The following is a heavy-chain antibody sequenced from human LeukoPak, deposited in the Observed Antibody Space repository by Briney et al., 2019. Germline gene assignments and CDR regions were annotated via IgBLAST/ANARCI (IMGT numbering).Heavy chain of an antibody. V-gene: IGHV4-59*01. CDR3: ARTPRWGCSGGSCYLDY. J-gene: IGHJ4*02. CDR1: NYSISISYC. D-gene: IGHD2-15*01. CDR2: IYYSGST. Sequence: SETLSLTCTVSNYSISISYCWGWIRQPPGKGLEWIGYIYYSGSTNYNPSLKSRVTISVDTSKNQFSLKLSSVTAADTAVYYCARTPRWGCSGGSCYLDYWGQGTLVTVSS.